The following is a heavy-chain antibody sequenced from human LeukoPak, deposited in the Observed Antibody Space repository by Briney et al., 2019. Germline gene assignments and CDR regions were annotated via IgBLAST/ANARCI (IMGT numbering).Heavy chain of an antibody. CDR1: GYTFTSYY. V-gene: IGHV1-46*01. Sequence: ASVEVSCKASGYTFTSYYMHWVRQAPGQGLEWMGIINPSGGSTSYAQKFQGRVTMTRDTSTSTVYMELSSLRSEDTAVYYCARGTNFIVVVPAADLDFDYWGQGTLVTVSS. J-gene: IGHJ4*02. CDR3: ARGTNFIVVVPAADLDFDY. D-gene: IGHD2-2*01. CDR2: INPSGGST.